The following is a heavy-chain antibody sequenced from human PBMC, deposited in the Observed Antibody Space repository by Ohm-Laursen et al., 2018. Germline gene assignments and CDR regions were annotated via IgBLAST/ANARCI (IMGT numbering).Heavy chain of an antibody. CDR3: ARQESSGWYPDY. CDR2: IYYSGST. CDR1: GGSISSYY. V-gene: IGHV4-59*08. J-gene: IGHJ4*02. Sequence: SETLSLTCSVSGGSISSYYWTWIRQPPGKGREWIGYIYYSGSTNYNPSLKSRVTISVDTSKNQFSLKLSSVTAADTAVYYCARQESSGWYPDYWGQGTLVTVSS. D-gene: IGHD6-19*01.